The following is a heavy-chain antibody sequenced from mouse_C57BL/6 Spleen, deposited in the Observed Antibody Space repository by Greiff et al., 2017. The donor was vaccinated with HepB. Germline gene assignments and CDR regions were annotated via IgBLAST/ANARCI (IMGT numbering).Heavy chain of an antibody. D-gene: IGHD1-1*01. Sequence: QVQLQQPGAELVKPGASVKMSCKASGYTFTCYWITWVKQRPGQGLEWIGDIYPGSGSTNYNEKFKSKATLTVDTSSSTAYMQLSSLTSEDSAVYYCARYNYYGSSLDVWGTGTTVTVSS. CDR3: ARYNYYGSSLDV. J-gene: IGHJ1*03. V-gene: IGHV1-55*01. CDR2: IYPGSGST. CDR1: GYTFTCYW.